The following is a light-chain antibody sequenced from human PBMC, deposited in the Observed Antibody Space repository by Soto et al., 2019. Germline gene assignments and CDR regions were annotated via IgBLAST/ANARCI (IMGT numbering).Light chain of an antibody. Sequence: VCGSPRGPRRIKRTKTSSDVGGYKYVSWYQHHPAKAHKLIIYAVTPPPSGVSNPFSGSNSGNTASLTISGLQPEVEADYYCRSYTTSNTRQIIFGPGPKVPVL. CDR3: RSYTTSNTRQII. J-gene: IGLJ1*01. CDR2: AVT. V-gene: IGLV2-14*03. CDR1: SSDVGGYKY.